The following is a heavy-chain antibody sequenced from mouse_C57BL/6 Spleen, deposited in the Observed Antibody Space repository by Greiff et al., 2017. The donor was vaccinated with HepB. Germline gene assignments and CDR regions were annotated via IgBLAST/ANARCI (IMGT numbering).Heavy chain of an antibody. Sequence: ESGPGLVKPSQSLSLTCSVTGYSITSGYYWNWIRQFPGNKLEWMGYISYDGSNNYNPSLKNRISITRDTSKNQFFLKLNSVTTEDTATYYCASLYYGSLDYWGQGTTLTVSS. CDR3: ASLYYGSLDY. CDR1: GYSITSGYY. CDR2: ISYDGSN. D-gene: IGHD1-1*01. J-gene: IGHJ2*01. V-gene: IGHV3-6*01.